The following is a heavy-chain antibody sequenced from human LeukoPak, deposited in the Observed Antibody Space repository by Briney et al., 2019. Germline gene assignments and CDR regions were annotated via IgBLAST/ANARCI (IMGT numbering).Heavy chain of an antibody. D-gene: IGHD3-22*01. CDR3: ARDRGPVDDSTCYMDV. Sequence: SVKVSCKASGGTFSSYAISWVRQAPGQGLEWMGGIIPIFGTANYAQKFQGRVTITADESTSTAYMELSSLRSEDTAVYYCARDRGPVDDSTCYMDVWGKGTTVTISS. V-gene: IGHV1-69*13. CDR1: GGTFSSYA. J-gene: IGHJ6*03. CDR2: IIPIFGTA.